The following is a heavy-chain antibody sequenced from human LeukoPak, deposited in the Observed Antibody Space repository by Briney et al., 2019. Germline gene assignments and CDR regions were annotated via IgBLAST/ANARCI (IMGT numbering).Heavy chain of an antibody. V-gene: IGHV3-23*01. Sequence: PGGSLRLSCAASGFTLSSYAMSRVRQAPGKGLEWVSAISGSGGSTYYADSVKGRFTISRDNSKSTLFLQMNSLRAEDTAVYYCAKDPRVGSRVATPCHWGQGTLVTVSS. J-gene: IGHJ4*02. CDR2: ISGSGGST. CDR1: GFTLSSYA. CDR3: AKDPRVGSRVATPCH. D-gene: IGHD5-24*01.